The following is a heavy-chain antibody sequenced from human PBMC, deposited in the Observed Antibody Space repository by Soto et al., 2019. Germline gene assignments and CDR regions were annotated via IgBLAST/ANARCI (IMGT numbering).Heavy chain of an antibody. D-gene: IGHD2-15*01. CDR3: SGCSGGACHQNYGMDV. J-gene: IGHJ6*02. V-gene: IGHV3-21*01. CDR1: GFTFSSCT. CDR2: ISPRTSHI. Sequence: EVHLVESGGGLVKPGGSLRLSCAVSGFTFSSCTMNWVRQAPGQGLEWVSSISPRTSHIYYADSVKGRFTISRDNAKNSLFLQMNSLRAEDTAVYYCSGCSGGACHQNYGMDVWGQGTTVTVSS.